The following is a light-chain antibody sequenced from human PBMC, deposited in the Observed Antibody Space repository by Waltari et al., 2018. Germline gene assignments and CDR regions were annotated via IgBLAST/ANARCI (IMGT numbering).Light chain of an antibody. Sequence: QSALTQPASVSGSPGQSITISCIGTRSDIGTYNLVSWYQQYPGKAPKLIIFDVSKRPSGISNRFSGSKSANTASLIISGLQAEDEADYYCCSYEIINSWVFGGGTKVTVL. CDR2: DVS. CDR3: CSYEIINSWV. V-gene: IGLV2-23*02. J-gene: IGLJ3*02. CDR1: RSDIGTYNL.